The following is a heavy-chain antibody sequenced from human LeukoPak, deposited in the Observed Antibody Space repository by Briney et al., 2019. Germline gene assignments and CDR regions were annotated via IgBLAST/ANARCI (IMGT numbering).Heavy chain of an antibody. V-gene: IGHV3-7*01. CDR2: IKEDGRQK. Sequence: PGGSLRLSCAASGFTFSSYWMSWVRQAPGKGLEWVANIKEDGRQKYYVGSVKGRFTISRDNSKNTLYPQMNSLRAEDTAVYYCAKLPDAYDSSGYYTTYDYWGQGTLVTVSS. CDR1: GFTFSSYW. J-gene: IGHJ4*02. CDR3: AKLPDAYDSSGYYTTYDY. D-gene: IGHD3-22*01.